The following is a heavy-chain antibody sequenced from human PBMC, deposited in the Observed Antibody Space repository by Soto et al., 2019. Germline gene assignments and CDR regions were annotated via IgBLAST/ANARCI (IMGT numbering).Heavy chain of an antibody. V-gene: IGHV3-23*01. J-gene: IGHJ6*03. Sequence: GGSLRLSCAASGFTFSSYAMSWVRQAPGKGLEWVSAISGSGGSTYYADSVKGRFTISRDNSKNTLYLQMNSLRAEDTAVYYCATHGSSWFGYYYYYMDVWGTGTTVTVSS. CDR3: ATHGSSWFGYYYYYMDV. CDR1: GFTFSSYA. CDR2: ISGSGGST. D-gene: IGHD6-13*01.